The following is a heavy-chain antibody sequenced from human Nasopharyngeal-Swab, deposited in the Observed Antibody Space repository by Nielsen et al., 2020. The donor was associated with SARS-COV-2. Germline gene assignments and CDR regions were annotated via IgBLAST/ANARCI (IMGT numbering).Heavy chain of an antibody. J-gene: IGHJ4*02. CDR1: GYSFTSYW. Sequence: GESLKISCKGSGYSFTSYWISWVRQMPGKGLQWMGRIDPSDSYTYYSPSFQGHVTISADKSISTAYVQWSSLKASDTAMYYCARRPPYKWNPFDYWGQGTLVTVS. CDR2: IDPSDSYT. D-gene: IGHD1-20*01. CDR3: ARRPPYKWNPFDY. V-gene: IGHV5-10-1*01.